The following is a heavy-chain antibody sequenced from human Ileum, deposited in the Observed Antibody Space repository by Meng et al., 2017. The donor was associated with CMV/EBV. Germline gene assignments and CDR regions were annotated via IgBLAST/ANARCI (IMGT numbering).Heavy chain of an antibody. J-gene: IGHJ6*02. V-gene: IGHV3-11*04. CDR1: GFTFSDYY. Sequence: GESLKISCAASGFTFSDYYMSWIRQAPGKGLEWVSYISSSGSTIYYADSVKGRFTISRDNAKNSLYLQMNSLRAEDTAVYYCARGGRYYSSTSCYRYYYYGMDVWGQGTTVTVSS. D-gene: IGHD2-2*01. CDR2: ISSSGSTI. CDR3: ARGGRYYSSTSCYRYYYYGMDV.